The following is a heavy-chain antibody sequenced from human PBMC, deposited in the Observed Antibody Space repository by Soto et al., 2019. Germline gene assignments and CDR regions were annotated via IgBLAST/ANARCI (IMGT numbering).Heavy chain of an antibody. D-gene: IGHD2-8*01. Sequence: SVKVSCKASGGTFSSYAISWVRQAPGQGLEWMGGIIPIFGTANYAQKFQGRVTITADESASTAYMELSSLRSEDTAVYYCARDRDCTNGVCYYNWFDPWGQGTLVTVSS. J-gene: IGHJ5*02. CDR1: GGTFSSYA. CDR3: ARDRDCTNGVCYYNWFDP. V-gene: IGHV1-69*13. CDR2: IIPIFGTA.